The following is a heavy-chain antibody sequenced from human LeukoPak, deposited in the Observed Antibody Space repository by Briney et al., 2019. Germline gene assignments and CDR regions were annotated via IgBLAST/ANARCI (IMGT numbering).Heavy chain of an antibody. CDR1: GYTFTNYA. V-gene: IGHV7-4-1*02. D-gene: IGHD3-10*01. CDR3: ATIGASFFDY. CDR2: INTGTGNP. Sequence: ASVKVSCKASGYTFTNYAMNWVRQAPGQGLEWMGWINTGTGNPTYAQGFTGRFVFSLDTSVSTTYLQINSLKAEDTAVYYRATIGASFFDYWGQGTLVTVSS. J-gene: IGHJ4*02.